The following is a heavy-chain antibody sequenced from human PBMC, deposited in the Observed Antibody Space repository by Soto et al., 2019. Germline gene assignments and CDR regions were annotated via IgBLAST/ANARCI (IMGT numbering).Heavy chain of an antibody. CDR2: ISYDGSNK. Sequence: QVQLVESGGGVVQPGRSLRLSCAASGFTFSSYGMHWVRQAPGKGLEWVAVISYDGSNKYYADSVKGRFTISRDNSKNTLYLQMNSLRAEDTAVYYCAKGSSMMYSNYYYYYGMDVWGQGTTVTVSS. J-gene: IGHJ6*02. D-gene: IGHD4-4*01. V-gene: IGHV3-30*18. CDR1: GFTFSSYG. CDR3: AKGSSMMYSNYYYYYGMDV.